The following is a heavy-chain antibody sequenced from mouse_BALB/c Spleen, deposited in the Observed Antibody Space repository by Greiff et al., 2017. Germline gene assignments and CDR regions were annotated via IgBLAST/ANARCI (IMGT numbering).Heavy chain of an antibody. CDR1: GFNIKDTY. D-gene: IGHD2-4*01. Sequence: EVQLQQSGAELVKPGASVKLSCTASGFNIKDTYMHWVKQRPEQGLEWIGRIDPANGNTKYDPKFQGKATITADTSSNTAYLQLSSLTSEDTAVYYCARSTMITGGYYFDYWGQGTTLTVSS. CDR2: IDPANGNT. V-gene: IGHV14-3*02. J-gene: IGHJ2*01. CDR3: ARSTMITGGYYFDY.